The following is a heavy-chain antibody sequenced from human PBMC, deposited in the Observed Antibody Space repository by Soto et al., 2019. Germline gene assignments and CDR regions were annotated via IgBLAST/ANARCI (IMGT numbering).Heavy chain of an antibody. V-gene: IGHV1-18*01. CDR3: ARAGDDFWSGYLTVGYYYYMDV. Sequence: SVKVSCKASGYTFTSYGISWVRQAPGQGLEWMGWISAYNGNTNYAQKLQGRVTMTTDTSTSTAYMELRSLRSDDTAVYYCARAGDDFWSGYLTVGYYYYMDVWGKGTTVTVSS. CDR1: GYTFTSYG. CDR2: ISAYNGNT. D-gene: IGHD3-3*01. J-gene: IGHJ6*03.